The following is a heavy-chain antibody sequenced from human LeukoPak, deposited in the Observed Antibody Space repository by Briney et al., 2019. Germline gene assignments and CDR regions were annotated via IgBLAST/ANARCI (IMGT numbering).Heavy chain of an antibody. V-gene: IGHV1-2*02. J-gene: IGHJ4*02. CDR3: ARDLTTVTWGRFDY. D-gene: IGHD4-17*01. CDR1: GYTFTGYY. CDR2: INPNSGGT. Sequence: VASVKASCKASGYTFTGYYMHWVRQAPGQGLEWMGWINPNSGGTNYAQKFQGRVTMTRDTSISTAYMELSRLRSDDTAVYYCARDLTTVTWGRFDYWGQGTLVTVSS.